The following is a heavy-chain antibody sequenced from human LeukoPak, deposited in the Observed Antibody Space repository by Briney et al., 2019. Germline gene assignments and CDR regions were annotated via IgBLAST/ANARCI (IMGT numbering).Heavy chain of an antibody. J-gene: IGHJ5*02. Sequence: SETLSLTCTVSGGSLSRGDYYWSWIRQPPGKGLEWIGYIYYSGNTYYNPSLKSRVTISVDTSKNQFSLKLSSVTAADTAVYYCARRRFGDPGADPWGQGTLVTVSS. CDR3: ARRRFGDPGADP. CDR2: IYYSGNT. V-gene: IGHV4-30-4*01. D-gene: IGHD3-10*01. CDR1: GGSLSRGDYY.